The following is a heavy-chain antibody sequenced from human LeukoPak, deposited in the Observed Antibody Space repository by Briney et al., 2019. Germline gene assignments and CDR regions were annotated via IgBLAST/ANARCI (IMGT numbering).Heavy chain of an antibody. J-gene: IGHJ4*02. V-gene: IGHV3-7*01. CDR3: ARVRRLGYFDY. Sequence: GGSLRLSCAASGFTFSSYWMSWVRQAPGKGLEWVANIKQDGSEEYYVDSVKGRFTISRDNAKNSLYLQMNSLRAEDTAVYYCARVRRLGYFDYWGQGTLVTVSS. D-gene: IGHD4-17*01. CDR2: IKQDGSEE. CDR1: GFTFSSYW.